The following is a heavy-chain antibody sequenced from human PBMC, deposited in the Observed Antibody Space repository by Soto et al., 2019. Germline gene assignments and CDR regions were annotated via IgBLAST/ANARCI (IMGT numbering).Heavy chain of an antibody. CDR1: GFTFTSYG. V-gene: IGHV3-30*03. CDR3: VSDRGYGHASVPYS. D-gene: IGHD5-18*01. Sequence: QAHRVESGGGVVQPGRSLRLSCAASGFTFTSYGMHWVRQAPGTRLEWVAVISYDGGLQHYADSVKRRFTISRDNSKNMELLQMNSLRAEDTAVYYCVSDRGYGHASVPYSWVQGTLVSVSS. J-gene: IGHJ4*02. CDR2: ISYDGGLQ.